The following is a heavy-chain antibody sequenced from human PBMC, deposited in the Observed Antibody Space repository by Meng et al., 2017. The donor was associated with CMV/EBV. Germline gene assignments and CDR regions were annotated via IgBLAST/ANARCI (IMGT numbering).Heavy chain of an antibody. CDR3: AREVDDYGDGWYFDL. V-gene: IGHV1-69*12. Sequence: QGPLVCSGAEDKKPGSWVKVSSKASGGTLSSYAISWVRQAHGQGLEGMGGIIPIFGTANYAQKFQGRVTITADESTSTAYMELSSLRSEDTAVYYCAREVDDYGDGWYFDLWGRGTLVTVSS. CDR1: GGTLSSYA. D-gene: IGHD4-17*01. J-gene: IGHJ2*01. CDR2: IIPIFGTA.